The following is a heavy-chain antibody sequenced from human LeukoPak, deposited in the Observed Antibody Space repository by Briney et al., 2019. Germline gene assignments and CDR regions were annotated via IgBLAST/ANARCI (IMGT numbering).Heavy chain of an antibody. CDR2: INQNGSEK. D-gene: IGHD3/OR15-3a*01. CDR3: VGTGMDYFDY. J-gene: IGHJ4*02. Sequence: GGSLRLSCAASGFTFSRYWMSWVRQAPGKGLEWVANINQNGSEKYYVDSVKGRFIISRDNARSSVYLQMNSLRAEDTAMYWCVGTGMDYFDYWGQGTLVTVSS. V-gene: IGHV3-7*01. CDR1: GFTFSRYW.